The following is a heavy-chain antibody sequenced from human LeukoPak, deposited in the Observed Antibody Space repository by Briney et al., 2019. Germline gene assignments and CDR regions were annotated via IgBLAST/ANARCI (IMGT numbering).Heavy chain of an antibody. Sequence: GGSLRLSCAASGFTFSSYWMHWVRQAPGKGLVWVSRISNDGGNTSYADSVKGRFTISRDNSKNTLYLQMNSLRAEDTAVYYCAKGKGYGDYWGQGTLVTVSS. CDR1: GFTFSSYW. V-gene: IGHV3-74*01. CDR3: AKGKGYGDY. CDR2: ISNDGGNT. J-gene: IGHJ4*02. D-gene: IGHD5-12*01.